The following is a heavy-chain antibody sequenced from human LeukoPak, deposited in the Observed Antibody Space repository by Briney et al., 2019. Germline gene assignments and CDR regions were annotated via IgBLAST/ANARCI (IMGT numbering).Heavy chain of an antibody. D-gene: IGHD3-3*01. Sequence: SGTLSLTCAVSGGSISGYYWSWIRQPAGKGLEWIGRIYSSGSTKYNPSLKSRVTMSVDTSKNQFSLELSSVTAADTAVYYCARDGFWSGYNSHMDVWGKGTAVTVSS. V-gene: IGHV4-4*07. CDR3: ARDGFWSGYNSHMDV. CDR2: IYSSGST. CDR1: GGSISGYY. J-gene: IGHJ6*03.